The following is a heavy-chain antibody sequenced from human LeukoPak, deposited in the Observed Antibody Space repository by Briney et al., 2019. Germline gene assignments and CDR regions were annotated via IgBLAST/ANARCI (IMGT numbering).Heavy chain of an antibody. CDR3: ASAVEEGTPNFDY. J-gene: IGHJ4*02. D-gene: IGHD3-10*01. CDR2: VSGYDGRT. Sequence: AASVKVSCKASGYSFASYGISWVRQAPGQGLKWMGWVSGYDGRTNYAQNLKGRVTITADKSTSTAYMELSSLRSEDTAVYYCASAVEEGTPNFDYWGQGTLVTVSS. CDR1: GYSFASYG. V-gene: IGHV1-18*01.